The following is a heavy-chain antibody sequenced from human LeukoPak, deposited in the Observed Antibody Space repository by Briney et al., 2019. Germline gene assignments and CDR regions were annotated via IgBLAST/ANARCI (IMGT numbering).Heavy chain of an antibody. J-gene: IGHJ4*02. D-gene: IGHD5-12*01. CDR2: INDSGSTR. Sequence: GGSLRLSCGASGFSFSNYAMSWVRQAPGKGLEWVSGINDSGSTRFYVDSVKGRFTSSRDNPKNTLYLQMNGLRVEDTAVYYCAKDMQTWPRFPDYWGQGTLVTVSS. V-gene: IGHV3-23*01. CDR3: AKDMQTWPRFPDY. CDR1: GFSFSNYA.